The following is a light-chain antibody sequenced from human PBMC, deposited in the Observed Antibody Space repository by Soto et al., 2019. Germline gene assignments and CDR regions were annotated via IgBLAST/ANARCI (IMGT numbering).Light chain of an antibody. CDR1: QSVSNN. J-gene: IGKJ4*01. CDR2: GAS. Sequence: EIVLTQSPATLSLSPGERATLSCRASQSVSNNLGWYQQKPGQAPRLLIYGASNRATDIPARFSGSGSGTDFTLTINSLEPEDFAIYYCQQRSNWPLTFGGGTKVEIK. V-gene: IGKV3-11*01. CDR3: QQRSNWPLT.